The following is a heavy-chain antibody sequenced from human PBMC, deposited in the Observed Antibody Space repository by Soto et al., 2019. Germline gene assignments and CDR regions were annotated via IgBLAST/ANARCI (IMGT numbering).Heavy chain of an antibody. J-gene: IGHJ4*02. CDR2: IYYSGST. CDR1: GGSISSGGYY. Sequence: ASETLSLTCTVCGGSISSGGYYWSWIRQHPGKGLEWIGYIYYSGSTYYNPSLKSRVTISVDTSKNQFSLKLSSVTAADTAVYYCARSYSGYDWDFDYWGQGTLATVSS. V-gene: IGHV4-31*03. CDR3: ARSYSGYDWDFDY. D-gene: IGHD5-12*01.